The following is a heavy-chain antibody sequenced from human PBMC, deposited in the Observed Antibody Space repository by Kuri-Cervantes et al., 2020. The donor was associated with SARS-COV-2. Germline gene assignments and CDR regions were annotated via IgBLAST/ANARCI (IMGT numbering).Heavy chain of an antibody. D-gene: IGHD4-17*01. Sequence: GESLKISCAASGFTFSSYAMHWVRQAPGKGLEWVAVISYDGSNKYYADSVKGRFTISRDNSKNTLYLQMNSLRAEDTAVYYCASSSPATVTYPFDYWGQGNLVNVSS. V-gene: IGHV3-30*04. CDR2: ISYDGSNK. CDR1: GFTFSSYA. J-gene: IGHJ4*02. CDR3: ASSSPATVTYPFDY.